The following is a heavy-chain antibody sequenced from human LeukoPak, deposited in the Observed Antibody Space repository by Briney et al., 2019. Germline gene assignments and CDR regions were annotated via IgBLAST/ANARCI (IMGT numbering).Heavy chain of an antibody. CDR3: ARGGIGAFDI. CDR2: IYHSGST. Sequence: PSETLSLTCAVSGGSISSGGSSWSWIRQPPGKGLEWIGYIYHSGSTYYNPSLKSRVTISVDRSKNQSSLKLSSVTAADTAVYYCARGGIGAFDIWGQGTMVTVSS. D-gene: IGHD3-16*02. CDR1: GGSISSGGSS. J-gene: IGHJ3*02. V-gene: IGHV4-30-2*01.